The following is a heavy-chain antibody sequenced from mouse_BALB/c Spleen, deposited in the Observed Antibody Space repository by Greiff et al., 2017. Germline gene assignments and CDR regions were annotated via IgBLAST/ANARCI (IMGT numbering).Heavy chain of an antibody. CDR2: IYPGNSDT. V-gene: IGHV1-5*01. CDR1: GYTFTSYW. J-gene: IGHJ4*01. D-gene: IGHD2-4*01. CDR3: TTTMTTMDY. Sequence: VQLQQSGTVLARPGASVKMSCKASGYTFTSYWMHWVKQRPGQGLEWIGAIYPGNSDTSYNQKFKGKAKLTAVTSTSTAYMELSSLTYEDSAVYYGTTTMTTMDYWGQGTSVTVSS.